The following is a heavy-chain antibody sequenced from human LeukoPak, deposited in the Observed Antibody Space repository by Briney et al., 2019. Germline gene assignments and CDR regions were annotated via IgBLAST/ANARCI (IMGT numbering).Heavy chain of an antibody. CDR1: GFTSTSYD. J-gene: IGHJ3*02. V-gene: IGHV3-23*01. D-gene: IGHD3-10*01. Sequence: GGSLRLSCAASGFTSTSYDMSWVRQAPGKGLEWVSAISGSGGGTYYADSVKGRFTISRDSSMNTLYLQMNSPRAEDTAVYYCAKCYYGSGNYCDAFDIWGQGTMVTVSS. CDR3: AKCYYGSGNYCDAFDI. CDR2: ISGSGGGT.